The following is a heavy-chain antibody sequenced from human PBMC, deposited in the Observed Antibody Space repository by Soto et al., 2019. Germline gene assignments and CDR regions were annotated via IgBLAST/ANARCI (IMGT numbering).Heavy chain of an antibody. CDR1: GGSFSGYY. J-gene: IGHJ6*02. V-gene: IGHV4-34*01. CDR3: ARGGRMAATGYYYYGMDV. Sequence: SETMSLTCAVYGGSFSGYYWSWIRQPPGKGLEWIGEINHSGSTSYNPSLKTRVTISVDTSKNQFSLKLSSVTAADTAVYSCARGGRMAATGYYYYGMDVWGQGTTVTVSS. CDR2: INHSGST. D-gene: IGHD2-15*01.